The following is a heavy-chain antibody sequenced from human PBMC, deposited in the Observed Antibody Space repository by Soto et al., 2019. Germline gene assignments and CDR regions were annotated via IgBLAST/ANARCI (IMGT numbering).Heavy chain of an antibody. CDR2: ISYDGSNK. V-gene: IGHV3-30-3*01. J-gene: IGHJ4*02. CDR3: ASPEGDTALDY. CDR1: GFTFSSYA. D-gene: IGHD5-18*01. Sequence: GGSLRLACAASGFTFSSYAMHWVRQAPGKGLEWVAVISYDGSNKYYADSVKGRFTISRDNSKNTLYLQMNSLRAEDTAVYYCASPEGDTALDYWGQGTLVTVSS.